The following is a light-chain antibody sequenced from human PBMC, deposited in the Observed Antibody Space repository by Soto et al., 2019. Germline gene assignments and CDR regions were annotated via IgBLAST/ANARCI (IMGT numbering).Light chain of an antibody. Sequence: EIVMTQSPATLSVSPGERATLSCRASQSVSNNLAWYQQKPGQAPRLLIYGASTRATGIPGRFSGSGSGTEFTLTISSLQSEDFAVYYCQQYNNWPPVTFGQGTKVEIK. CDR2: GAS. J-gene: IGKJ1*01. CDR1: QSVSNN. V-gene: IGKV3-15*01. CDR3: QQYNNWPPVT.